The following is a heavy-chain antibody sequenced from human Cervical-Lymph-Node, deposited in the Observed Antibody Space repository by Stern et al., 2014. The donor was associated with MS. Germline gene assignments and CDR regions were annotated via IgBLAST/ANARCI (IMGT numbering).Heavy chain of an antibody. CDR1: RLTFSSYG. CDR2: ISYDGSKK. Sequence: VQLVESGGGVVQPGRSLRLSCAASRLTFSSYGMHWVRQAPGKGLEWVAGISYDGSKKYYADSVKGRFTISRDNSKNSLYLQMNSLRAEDTAVYYCTRAVFCSGGSCYSYFHYYGMDVWGQGTTVTVSS. D-gene: IGHD2-15*01. V-gene: IGHV3-30*03. CDR3: TRAVFCSGGSCYSYFHYYGMDV. J-gene: IGHJ6*02.